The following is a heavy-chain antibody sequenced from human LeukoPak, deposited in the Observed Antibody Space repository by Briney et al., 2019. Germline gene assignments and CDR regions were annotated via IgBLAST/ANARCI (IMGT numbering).Heavy chain of an antibody. CDR3: ARGRRNYYGSGSYYYYYYMDV. CDR1: GGTFSSYA. V-gene: IGHV1-69*01. Sequence: GSSVKVSCKASGGTFSSYAISWVRQAPGQGLEWMGGIIPIFGTANYAQKFQGRVTITADESTSTAYMELSSLRSEDTAVYYCARGRRNYYGSGSYYYYYYMDVWGKGTTVTVSS. CDR2: IIPIFGTA. D-gene: IGHD3-10*01. J-gene: IGHJ6*03.